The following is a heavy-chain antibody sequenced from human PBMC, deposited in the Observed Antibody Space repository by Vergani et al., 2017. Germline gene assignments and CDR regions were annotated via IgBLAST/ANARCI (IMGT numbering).Heavy chain of an antibody. CDR3: ARRGRNSSGWYGGGFFDY. V-gene: IGHV4-30-4*01. D-gene: IGHD6-19*01. CDR2: IYYSGST. Sequence: QVQLQESGPGLVKPSQTLSLTCTVSGGSISSGDYYWSWIRQPPGKGLEWIGYIYYSGSTYYNPSLKSRVTISVDTSKNQFSLKLSSVTAADTAVYYCARRGRNSSGWYGGGFFDYWGQGTLVTVSS. CDR1: GGSISSGDYY. J-gene: IGHJ4*02.